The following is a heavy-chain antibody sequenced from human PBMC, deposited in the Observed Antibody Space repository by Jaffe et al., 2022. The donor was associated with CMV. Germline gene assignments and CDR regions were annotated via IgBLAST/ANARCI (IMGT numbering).Heavy chain of an antibody. CDR1: GGSISSYY. CDR2: IYYSGST. Sequence: QVQLQESGPGLVKPSETLSLTCTVSGGSISSYYWSWIRQPPGKGLEWIGYIYYSGSTNYNPSLKSRVTISVDTSKNQFSLKLSSVTAADTAVYYCARLRYDSSGYYFDYWGQGTLVTVSS. V-gene: IGHV4-59*08. D-gene: IGHD3-22*01. J-gene: IGHJ4*02. CDR3: ARLRYDSSGYYFDY.